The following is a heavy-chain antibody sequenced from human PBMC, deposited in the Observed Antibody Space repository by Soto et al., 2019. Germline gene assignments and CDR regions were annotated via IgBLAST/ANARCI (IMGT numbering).Heavy chain of an antibody. Sequence: KSSETLSLTCTVSGGSISSYYWSWIRQPPGKGLEWIGYIYYSGSTNYNPSLKSRVTISVDTSKNQFSLKLSSVTAADTAVYYCARDTATTYYYYGMDVWGQGTTVTVSS. CDR1: GGSISSYY. CDR3: ARDTATTYYYYGMDV. V-gene: IGHV4-59*01. CDR2: IYYSGST. D-gene: IGHD4-4*01. J-gene: IGHJ6*02.